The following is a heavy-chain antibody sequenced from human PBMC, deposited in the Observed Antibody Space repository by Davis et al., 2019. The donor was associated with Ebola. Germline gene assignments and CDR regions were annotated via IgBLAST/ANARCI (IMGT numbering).Heavy chain of an antibody. CDR1: GGSISNVY. CDR2: FYYSGIT. CDR3: ARVAAAGLDY. Sequence: MPSETLSLTCTVSGGSISNVYWTWIRQSPGRGLEWIGSFYYSGITFYNPSLKSRIIVSVDPSKNQFSLKLSSVTAADTAVYYCARVAAAGLDYWGQGTLVTVSS. J-gene: IGHJ4*02. V-gene: IGHV4-59*01. D-gene: IGHD6-13*01.